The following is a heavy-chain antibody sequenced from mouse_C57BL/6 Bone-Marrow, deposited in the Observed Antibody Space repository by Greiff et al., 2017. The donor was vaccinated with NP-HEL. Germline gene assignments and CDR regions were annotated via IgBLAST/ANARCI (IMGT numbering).Heavy chain of an antibody. CDR3: TRAGQLRLPLDY. V-gene: IGHV1-5*01. CDR1: GYTFTSYW. J-gene: IGHJ2*01. Sequence: VQLQQSGTVLARPGASVKMSCKTSGYTFTSYWMHWVKQRPGQGLAWIGAIYPGNSDTSYNQTFKGKAKLTAVTSASTAYMELSSLTNEDSAVYYCTRAGQLRLPLDYWGQGTTLTVSS. CDR2: IYPGNSDT. D-gene: IGHD3-2*02.